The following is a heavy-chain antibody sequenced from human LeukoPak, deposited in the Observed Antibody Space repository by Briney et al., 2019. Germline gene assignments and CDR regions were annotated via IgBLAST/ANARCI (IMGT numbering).Heavy chain of an antibody. CDR2: ISAYNGNT. J-gene: IGHJ4*02. CDR3: ATGTGWLPRDYFDY. Sequence: ASVKVPCKASGYTFTSYGISWVRQAPGQGLEWMGWISAYNGNTNYAQKLQGRVTMTTDTSTSTAYMELRSLRSDDTAVYYCATGTGWLPRDYFDYWGQGTLVTVSS. CDR1: GYTFTSYG. D-gene: IGHD6-19*01. V-gene: IGHV1-18*01.